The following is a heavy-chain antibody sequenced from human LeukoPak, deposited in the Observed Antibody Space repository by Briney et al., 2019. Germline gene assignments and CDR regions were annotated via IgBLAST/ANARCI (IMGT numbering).Heavy chain of an antibody. D-gene: IGHD3-3*01. Sequence: GGSLRLSCTASGFTFGDCAMSWFRQAPGKGLEWVGFIRSKAYGGTTEYAASVKGRFTISRDDSKSIAYLQMNSLKTEDTAVYYCTRDLNDFWSGYYPGHFDYWGQGTLVTVSS. V-gene: IGHV3-49*03. CDR3: TRDLNDFWSGYYPGHFDY. CDR1: GFTFGDCA. CDR2: IRSKAYGGTT. J-gene: IGHJ4*02.